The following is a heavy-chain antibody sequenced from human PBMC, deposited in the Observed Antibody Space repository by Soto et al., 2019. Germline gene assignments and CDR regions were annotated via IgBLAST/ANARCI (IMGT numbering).Heavy chain of an antibody. CDR2: IYWDNDK. Sequence: QITLKESGPTLVKPTQTLTLTCTFSGFSLSTSGVGVGWIRQPPGKALEWVALIYWDNDKRYSPFRKSRLTITKDPCKNPVVLTKNNLDPVETGTYFISHPRTPYYYFGMGGWGQGTTVTVS. J-gene: IGHJ6*02. CDR3: SHPRTPYYYFGMGG. CDR1: GFSLSTSGVG. V-gene: IGHV2-5*02.